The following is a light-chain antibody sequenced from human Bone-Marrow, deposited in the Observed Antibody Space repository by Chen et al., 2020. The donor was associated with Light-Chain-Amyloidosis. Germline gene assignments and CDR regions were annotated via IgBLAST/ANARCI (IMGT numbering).Light chain of an antibody. V-gene: IGKV3-20*01. CDR3: QQYGTSPLT. J-gene: IGKJ4*01. Sequence: EIVLTPSPGTLSLSPGEGANLSCRASQTISSNYLTWYQQKFGQAPRLLIYGSSSMATGIPDRFTGSGSGTDFTLTINRLEPEDFAMYYCQQYGTSPLTFGGGIKVEIK. CDR2: GSS. CDR1: QTISSNY.